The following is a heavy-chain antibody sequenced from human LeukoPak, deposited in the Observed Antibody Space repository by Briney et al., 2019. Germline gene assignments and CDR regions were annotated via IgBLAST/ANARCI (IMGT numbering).Heavy chain of an antibody. J-gene: IGHJ6*03. CDR1: GYSINNGFY. D-gene: IGHD6-13*01. CDR2: IHYSGNT. V-gene: IGHV4-38-2*02. CDR3: ARAQGGYSSSWYWPGGIAYYMDV. Sequence: PSETLSLTCTVSGYSINNGFYWGRIRQPPGKGLEWIGTIHYSGNTDYNPSLKSRVTISVDTSKNQFSLKLSSVTAADTAVYYCARAQGGYSSSWYWPGGIAYYMDVWGKGTTVTVSS.